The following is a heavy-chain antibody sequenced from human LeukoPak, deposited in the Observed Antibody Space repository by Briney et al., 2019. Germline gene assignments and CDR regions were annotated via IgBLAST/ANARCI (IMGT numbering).Heavy chain of an antibody. D-gene: IGHD3-16*02. V-gene: IGHV3-23*01. CDR2: ISGSGGNT. CDR1: GFTFRSYA. Sequence: PGGSLRLSCAASGFTFRSYAMSWVRQAPGKGLEWVSAISGSGGNTYYADSVKGRFTMFRDNSKNTLYLQMNSLRAEDTAVYFCAKTVSGSHSYQGGDYWGQGTLVTVST. CDR3: AKTVSGSHSYQGGDY. J-gene: IGHJ4*02.